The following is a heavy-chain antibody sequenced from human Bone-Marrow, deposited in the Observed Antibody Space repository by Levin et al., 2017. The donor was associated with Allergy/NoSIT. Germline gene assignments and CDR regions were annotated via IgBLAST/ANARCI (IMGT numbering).Heavy chain of an antibody. V-gene: IGHV1-58*01. CDR3: AADPSIWSSSYYFHY. CDR2: IVVGSGNT. J-gene: IGHJ4*02. CDR1: AFPFTSSA. D-gene: IGHD6-6*01. Sequence: ASVKVSCKASAFPFTSSAVQWVRLARGQHLEWVGWIVVGSGNTNYAQEFQGRVTITRDVSTSTTYLELDSLRSEDTAVYYCAADPSIWSSSYYFHYWGQGTLVTVSS.